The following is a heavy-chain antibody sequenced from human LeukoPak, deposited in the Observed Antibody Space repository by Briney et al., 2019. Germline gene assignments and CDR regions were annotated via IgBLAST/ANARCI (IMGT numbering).Heavy chain of an antibody. V-gene: IGHV3-74*01. CDR1: GFTFSGFS. CDR2: INSDGSST. D-gene: IGHD1-26*01. CDR3: ARVKGGSYYGTAEGFDY. J-gene: IGHJ4*02. Sequence: GGSLALSCAASGFTFSGFSMNWVRQAPGKGLVWVSRINSDGSSTNYADSVKGRFTISRDNAKNTLYLQMNSLRGEDTAVYYCARVKGGSYYGTAEGFDYWGQGTLVTVSS.